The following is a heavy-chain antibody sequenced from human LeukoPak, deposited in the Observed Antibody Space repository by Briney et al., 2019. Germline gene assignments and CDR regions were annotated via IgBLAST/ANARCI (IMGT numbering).Heavy chain of an antibody. CDR1: GFTFSSYS. CDR2: ISSSSYI. CDR3: ARDRGYSYASFDY. Sequence: GGSLRLSCAASGFTFSSYSMNWVRRAPGKGLEWVSSISSSSYIYYADSVKGRFTISRDNAKNSLYLQMNSLRAEDTAVYYCARDRGYSYASFDYWGQGTLVTVSS. V-gene: IGHV3-21*01. J-gene: IGHJ4*02. D-gene: IGHD5-18*01.